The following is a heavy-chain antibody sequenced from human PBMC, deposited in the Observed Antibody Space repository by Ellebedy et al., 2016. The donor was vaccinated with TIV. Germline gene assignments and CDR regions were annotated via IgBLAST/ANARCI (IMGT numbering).Heavy chain of an antibody. V-gene: IGHV1-2*02. Sequence: ASVKVSCKTSGYVFTAYYIHWVRQAPGQGLEWMGWITPDSGGTNFPQKFQGRVTMTRDTSVNTAYMELSRLQSDDTAVYHCARVLRATSGMDVWGQGTTVIVS. J-gene: IGHJ6*02. CDR3: ARVLRATSGMDV. CDR2: ITPDSGGT. D-gene: IGHD4/OR15-4a*01. CDR1: GYVFTAYY.